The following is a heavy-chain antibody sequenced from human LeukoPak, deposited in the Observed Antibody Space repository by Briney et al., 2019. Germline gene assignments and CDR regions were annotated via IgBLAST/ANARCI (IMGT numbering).Heavy chain of an antibody. V-gene: IGHV1-18*01. CDR1: GYTFTSYG. J-gene: IGHJ4*02. CDR3: AIDTRPYCGGDCYSGG. D-gene: IGHD2-21*02. Sequence: ASVKVSCKASGYTFTSYGISWVRQAPGQGLEWMGWISAYNGNTNYAQKLQGRVTMTTDTSTSTAYMELRSLRSDDTAVYYCAIDTRPYCGGDCYSGGWGQGTLVTVSS. CDR2: ISAYNGNT.